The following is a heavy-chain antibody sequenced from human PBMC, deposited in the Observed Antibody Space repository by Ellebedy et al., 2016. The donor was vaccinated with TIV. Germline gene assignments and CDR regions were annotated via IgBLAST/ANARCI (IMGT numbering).Heavy chain of an antibody. J-gene: IGHJ3*02. CDR2: LYYGGGT. Sequence: MPSETLSLSCTVSGVSITTNYWSWIRQTPGKGQEWIGYLYYGGGTNYNPSLKSRVTLSLDTSKNHFSLKLTSVTAADTAVYYCARPYGSGWLGRSAFDIWGQGTMVTVSS. CDR3: ARPYGSGWLGRSAFDI. D-gene: IGHD6-19*01. V-gene: IGHV4-59*12. CDR1: GVSITTNY.